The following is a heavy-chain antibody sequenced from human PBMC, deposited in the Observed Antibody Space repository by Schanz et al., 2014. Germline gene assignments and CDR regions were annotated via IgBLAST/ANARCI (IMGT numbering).Heavy chain of an antibody. CDR3: ARDKNYDDSAEYGMDV. J-gene: IGHJ6*02. CDR1: GFTVNTNY. D-gene: IGHD3-22*01. CDR2: MYINSGST. Sequence: EVQLVESGGGLIQPGGSLRLSCAVSGFTVNTNYMSWVRQAPGKGLEWISSMYINSGSTQYADSVKGRFIISRDNSKNTLYLQMNSLRAEDAAVYRCARDKNYDDSAEYGMDVWGQGTTVTVSS. V-gene: IGHV3-53*01.